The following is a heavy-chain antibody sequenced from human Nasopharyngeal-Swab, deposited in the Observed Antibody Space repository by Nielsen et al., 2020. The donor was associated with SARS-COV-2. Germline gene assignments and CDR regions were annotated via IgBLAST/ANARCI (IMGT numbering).Heavy chain of an antibody. CDR3: ARIRGSYSYFDY. CDR2: IYWDDDK. Sequence: SGPTLVKPTQTLTLTCTFSGFSLSTSGVGVGWIRQPPGKALEWLALIYWDDDKRYSPSLKSRLTITKDTSKNQVVLTMTNMDPADTATYYCARIRGSYSYFDYWGQGTLVTVSS. J-gene: IGHJ4*02. CDR1: GFSLSTSGVG. V-gene: IGHV2-5*02. D-gene: IGHD1-26*01.